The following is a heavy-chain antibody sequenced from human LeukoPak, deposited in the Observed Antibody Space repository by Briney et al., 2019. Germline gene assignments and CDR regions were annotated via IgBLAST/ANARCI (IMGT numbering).Heavy chain of an antibody. J-gene: IGHJ4*02. D-gene: IGHD2-21*02. CDR2: IYYSGST. CDR3: ARDRIAYCGGDCYSIFDY. Sequence: SETLSLTCTVSGGSVSSGSYYWSWIRQPPGKGLEWIGYIYYSGSTNYNPSLKSRVTISVDTSKNQFSLKLSSVTAADTAVYYCARDRIAYCGGDCYSIFDYWGQGTLVTVSS. V-gene: IGHV4-61*01. CDR1: GGSVSSGSYY.